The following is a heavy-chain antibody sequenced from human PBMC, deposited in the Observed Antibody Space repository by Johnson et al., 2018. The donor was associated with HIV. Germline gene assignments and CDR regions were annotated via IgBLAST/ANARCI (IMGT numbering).Heavy chain of an antibody. D-gene: IGHD3-10*01. V-gene: IGHV3-30*18. CDR2: ISYDGNNK. Sequence: QMLLVESGGGVVQPGRSLRLSCAASGFTFSSYGMHLVRQAPGKGLEWVAVISYDGNNKYSADSVKGRFTISIANSKNTLYLQMNSLRVEDTAVYYCAKSTQASILRESGPYGAFDIWGQGTMVTVSS. J-gene: IGHJ3*02. CDR1: GFTFSSYG. CDR3: AKSTQASILRESGPYGAFDI.